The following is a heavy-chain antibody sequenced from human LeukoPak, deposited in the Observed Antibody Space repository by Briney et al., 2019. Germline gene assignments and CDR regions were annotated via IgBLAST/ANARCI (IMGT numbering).Heavy chain of an antibody. CDR3: TTGGRVAMVRGVFLFQH. Sequence: SETLSLTRTVSGGSIGSYYWSWIRQPPGKGLERMRYIYYSGSTNYNPSLKSRVTISVDTSKNQFSLKLSSVTAADTAVYYCTTGGRVAMVRGVFLFQHWGQGTLVTVSS. D-gene: IGHD3-10*01. CDR2: IYYSGST. J-gene: IGHJ1*01. CDR1: GGSIGSYY. V-gene: IGHV4-59*12.